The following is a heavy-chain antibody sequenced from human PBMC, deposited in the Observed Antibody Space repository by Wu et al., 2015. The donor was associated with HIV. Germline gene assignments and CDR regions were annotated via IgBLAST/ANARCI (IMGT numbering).Heavy chain of an antibody. CDR1: GGGFNSYA. CDR3: ARGLRDILTGYYSAFEY. J-gene: IGHJ4*02. D-gene: IGHD3-9*01. Sequence: QVQLVQSGAEVKKPGSSVKVSCKTSGGGFNSYAISWVRQAPGQGLEWMGGVIPVIGTPNYAQKFQGRVTLTTDESTTTAYMEVNNLTSEDTAVYYCARGLRDILTGYYSAFEYWGQG. CDR2: VIPVIGTP. V-gene: IGHV1-69*05.